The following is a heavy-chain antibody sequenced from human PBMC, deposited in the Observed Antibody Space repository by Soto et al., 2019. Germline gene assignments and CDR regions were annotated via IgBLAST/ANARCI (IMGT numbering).Heavy chain of an antibody. CDR2: MSYDGNNQ. D-gene: IGHD3-16*02. V-gene: IGHV3-30*18. Sequence: QVPLVESEGGVVQPGRSLRLSCAASGFTFSSYAMHWVRQAPGKGLEWVAIMSYDGNNQYYADSVKGRFTISRDNFKNTLHLQMNSLRAEDTAVYYCAKALGELSPESFDYWGQGILVTVSS. CDR1: GFTFSSYA. CDR3: AKALGELSPESFDY. J-gene: IGHJ4*02.